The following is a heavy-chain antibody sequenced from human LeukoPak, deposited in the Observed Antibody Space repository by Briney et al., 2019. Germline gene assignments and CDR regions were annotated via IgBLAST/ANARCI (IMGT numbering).Heavy chain of an antibody. CDR1: GGTFSSYA. Sequence: GSSVKVSCKASGGTFSSYAISWVRQAPGQGLEWMGRIIPIFGTANYAQKFQGRVTITTDESTSTAYMELSSLRSEDTAVYYCARAMVRGVIPYYYYYMDVWGKGTTVTVSS. CDR3: ARAMVRGVIPYYYYYMDV. V-gene: IGHV1-69*05. CDR2: IIPIFGTA. J-gene: IGHJ6*03. D-gene: IGHD3-10*01.